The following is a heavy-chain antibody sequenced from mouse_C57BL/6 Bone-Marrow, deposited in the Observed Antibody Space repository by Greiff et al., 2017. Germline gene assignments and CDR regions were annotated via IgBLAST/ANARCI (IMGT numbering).Heavy chain of an antibody. J-gene: IGHJ3*01. V-gene: IGHV1-7*01. CDR3: ATSYYRAY. Sequence: QVPLKQSGAELAKPGASVKLSCKASGYTLPSYWMHWVKQRPGPGLEWIGYIIPCRGYTKYNQKFKYKATWTADKSSSAAYMQLSSLTYEDSAVYYCATSYYRAYWGQGTLVTVSA. CDR2: IIPCRGYT. D-gene: IGHD2-12*01. CDR1: GYTLPSYW.